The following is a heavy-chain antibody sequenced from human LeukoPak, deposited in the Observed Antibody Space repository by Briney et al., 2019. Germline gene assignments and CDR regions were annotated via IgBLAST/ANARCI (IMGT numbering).Heavy chain of an antibody. CDR2: IYYSGRT. CDR1: GGSTSSSSNY. J-gene: IGHJ4*02. V-gene: IGHV4-39*01. D-gene: IGHD6-13*01. CDR3: ARLLPGSSRYFFDC. Sequence: SETLSLTCTVSGGSTSSSSNYWGWIRQPPGKGLEWIGNIYYSGRTYYNPSPKSRVTISVDTSKNQFSLKLSSVTAADTAVYYCARLLPGSSRYFFDCWGQGTLVTVSS.